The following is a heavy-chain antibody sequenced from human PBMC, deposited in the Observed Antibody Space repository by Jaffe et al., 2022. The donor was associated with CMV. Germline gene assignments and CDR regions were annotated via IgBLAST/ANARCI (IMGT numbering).Heavy chain of an antibody. J-gene: IGHJ6*02. Sequence: QVQLQQWGAGLLKPSETLSLTCAVYGGSFSGYYWSWIRQPPGKGLEWIGEINHSGSTNYNPSLKSRVTISVDTSKNQFSLKLSSVTAADTAVYYCARKKYVVVVAANLNYYYGMDVWGQGTTVTVSS. CDR3: ARKKYVVVVAANLNYYYGMDV. CDR1: GGSFSGYY. D-gene: IGHD2-15*01. CDR2: INHSGST. V-gene: IGHV4-34*01.